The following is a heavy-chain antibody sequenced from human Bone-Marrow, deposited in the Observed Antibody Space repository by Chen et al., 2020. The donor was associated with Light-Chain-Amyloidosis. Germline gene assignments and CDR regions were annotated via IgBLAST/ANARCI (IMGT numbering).Heavy chain of an antibody. CDR3: ARGGGGITGTTLAYAFDV. J-gene: IGHJ3*01. CDR2: INHSGNT. V-gene: IGHV4-34*02. D-gene: IGHD1-7*01. CDR1: GGSFSEFS. Sequence: QVQLQQWGAGLLKPSETLSLTCAVYGGSFSEFSWTWIRQPPGKGLEGVGDINHSGNTNYNPSLRSRVSISVDASKNRFSLKLNSVTAADTSVYYCARGGGGITGTTLAYAFDVWGQGAMVTVSS.